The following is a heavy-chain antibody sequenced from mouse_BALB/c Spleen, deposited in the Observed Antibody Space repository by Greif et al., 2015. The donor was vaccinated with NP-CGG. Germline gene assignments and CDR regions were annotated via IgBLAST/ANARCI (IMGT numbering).Heavy chain of an antibody. Sequence: QVQLKESGAELVKPGASVRLSCKASSYTFTSYWMHWVKQRPGQGLEWIGEINPSNGRTNYNEKFKSKATLTVDKSSSTAYMQLSSLTSEDSAVYYCAIYDGYYYYAMDYWGQGASVTVSS. CDR2: INPSNGRT. J-gene: IGHJ4*01. V-gene: IGHV1S81*02. CDR1: SYTFTSYW. CDR3: AIYDGYYYYAMDY. D-gene: IGHD2-3*01.